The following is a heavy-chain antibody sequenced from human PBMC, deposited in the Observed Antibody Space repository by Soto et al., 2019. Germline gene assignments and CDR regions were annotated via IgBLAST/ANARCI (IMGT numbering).Heavy chain of an antibody. CDR3: AREATGNGMDV. Sequence: QGQLVESGGGLVKPGGSLRLSCAASGLTFSDYYMSWIRQAPGEGLAWVSYISGSSTYADYADSVKGRFTISRDNARNSLYLQMNSLRAEDTAVYYCAREATGNGMDVWGQGTTVTVSS. V-gene: IGHV3-11*06. D-gene: IGHD6-13*01. J-gene: IGHJ6*02. CDR1: GLTFSDYY. CDR2: ISGSSTYA.